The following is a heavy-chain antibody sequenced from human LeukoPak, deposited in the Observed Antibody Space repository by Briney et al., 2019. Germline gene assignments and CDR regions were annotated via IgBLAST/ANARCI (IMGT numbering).Heavy chain of an antibody. CDR2: INPISGDT. CDR1: GYTFTDYY. D-gene: IGHD6-13*01. V-gene: IGHV1-2*02. J-gene: IGHJ4*02. CDR3: ARDLLDGDLRQYSSSWNVGHTVDY. Sequence: ASVKVSCKASGYTFTDYYMHWVRQAPGQGLEWMGCINPISGDTNSAQKFQGRVTMTRDTSISTAYMELSRLRSDDTAVYYCARDLLDGDLRQYSSSWNVGHTVDYWGQGTLVSVSS.